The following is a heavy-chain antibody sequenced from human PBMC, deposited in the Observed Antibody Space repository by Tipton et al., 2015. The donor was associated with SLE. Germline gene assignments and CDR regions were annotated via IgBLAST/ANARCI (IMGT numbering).Heavy chain of an antibody. CDR2: IYYSGST. J-gene: IGHJ4*02. Sequence: TLSLTCTVSGGSISSHYWSWIRQPPGKGLEWIGYIYYSGSTNYNPSLKSRVTISVDTSKNQFSLKLSSVTAADTAVYYCARAIQGAYWGQGTLVTVSS. V-gene: IGHV4-59*11. D-gene: IGHD5-18*01. CDR3: ARAIQGAY. CDR1: GGSISSHY.